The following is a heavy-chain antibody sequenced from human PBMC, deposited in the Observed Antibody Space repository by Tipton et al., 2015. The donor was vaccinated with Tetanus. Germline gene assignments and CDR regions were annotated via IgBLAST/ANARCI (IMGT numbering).Heavy chain of an antibody. D-gene: IGHD6-6*01. J-gene: IGHJ6*02. V-gene: IGHV1-2*02. CDR2: INPNSGGT. CDR1: GYTFTGYY. CDR3: ASWRQLQYYYGMDV. Sequence: VQLVQSGAEVKKPGASVKVSCKAPGYTFTGYYMHCVRQAPGQGLEWMGWINPNSGGTNYAQKFQGRVTMTRDTSISSAYMELSRLRSDDTAVYYCASWRQLQYYYGMDVWGQGTTVTVSS.